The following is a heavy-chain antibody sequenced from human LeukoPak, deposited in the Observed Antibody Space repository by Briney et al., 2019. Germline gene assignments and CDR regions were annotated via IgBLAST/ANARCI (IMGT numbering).Heavy chain of an antibody. Sequence: ASVKVSCKASGYTFTGYYMHWVRQAPGQGLEWMGWINPNSGGTNYAQKFQGRVTMTRDTSISTAYMELSRLRSDDTAVYYCAREIQLWPQYYGRDVGGQGTTVTVSS. CDR1: GYTFTGYY. J-gene: IGHJ6*02. D-gene: IGHD5-18*01. V-gene: IGHV1-2*02. CDR3: AREIQLWPQYYGRDV. CDR2: INPNSGGT.